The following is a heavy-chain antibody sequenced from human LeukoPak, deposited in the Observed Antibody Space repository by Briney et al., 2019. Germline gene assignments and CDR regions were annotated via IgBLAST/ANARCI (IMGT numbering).Heavy chain of an antibody. D-gene: IGHD3-22*01. J-gene: IGHJ5*02. CDR1: GGSITSYY. V-gene: IGHV4-59*01. Sequence: PSETLSLTCTVSGGSITSYYWSWIRQPPGKGLERIAYIYYSGSTNYNPSLKSRVTISVDTSKNQFSLKLSSVTAADTAVYYCARDTYYYDSSDSSGGKWFDPWGQGTLVTVSS. CDR3: ARDTYYYDSSDSSGGKWFDP. CDR2: IYYSGST.